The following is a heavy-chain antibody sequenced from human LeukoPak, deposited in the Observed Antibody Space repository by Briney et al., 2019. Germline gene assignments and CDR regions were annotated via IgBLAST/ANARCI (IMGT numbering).Heavy chain of an antibody. CDR2: IYYSGST. J-gene: IGHJ3*02. D-gene: IGHD1-7*01. CDR3: ARNYASDAFDI. CDR1: GGSISSYY. V-gene: IGHV4-59*08. Sequence: SSETLSLTCTVSGGSISSYYWSWIRQPPGKGLEWIGYIYYSGSTNYNPSLKSRVTISVDTSKNQFSLKLSSVTAADTAVYYCARNYASDAFDIWGQGTMVTVSS.